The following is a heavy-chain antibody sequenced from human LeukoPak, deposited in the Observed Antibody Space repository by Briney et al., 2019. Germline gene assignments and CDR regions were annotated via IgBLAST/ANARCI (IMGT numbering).Heavy chain of an antibody. CDR1: GGSMSSYY. V-gene: IGHV4-59*01. Sequence: PSETLSLTCTVSGGSMSSYYWSWIRQPPGKGLEWIGYIYDRGSTNYNPSFESRVTISADTSKQEFSLKLTSVAAAVTGVYYCERGRLLQLPHYWGQGTLVTVSS. CDR2: IYDRGST. D-gene: IGHD5-24*01. CDR3: ERGRLLQLPHY. J-gene: IGHJ4*02.